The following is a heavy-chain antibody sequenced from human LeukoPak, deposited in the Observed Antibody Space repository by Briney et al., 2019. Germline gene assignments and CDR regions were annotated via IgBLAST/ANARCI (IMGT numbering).Heavy chain of an antibody. Sequence: ASVTVSCKASGFTFTGYYMHWVRQAPGQGLEWMGWINPNSGGTNYAQKFQGRVTMTRDTSISTAYMELSRLRSDDTAVYYCARAMGSYYPYYFDYWGQGTLVTVSA. CDR1: GFTFTGYY. CDR3: ARAMGSYYPYYFDY. D-gene: IGHD1-26*01. V-gene: IGHV1-2*02. CDR2: INPNSGGT. J-gene: IGHJ4*02.